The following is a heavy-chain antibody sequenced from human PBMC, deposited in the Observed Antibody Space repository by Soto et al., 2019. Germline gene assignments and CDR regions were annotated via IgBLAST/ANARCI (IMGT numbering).Heavy chain of an antibody. Sequence: EVQLVESGGGLVQPGGSLRLSCAASGFTFRDYYMDWVRQVPGKGLEWIGRTRNKANSYTTEYVASVKGRFSISRDDSKDSMYLQMNSLKTEDTAVYYCARDTGGSYDYWGQGALVTVSS. J-gene: IGHJ4*02. CDR2: TRNKANSYTT. CDR3: ARDTGGSYDY. V-gene: IGHV3-72*01. D-gene: IGHD1-26*01. CDR1: GFTFRDYY.